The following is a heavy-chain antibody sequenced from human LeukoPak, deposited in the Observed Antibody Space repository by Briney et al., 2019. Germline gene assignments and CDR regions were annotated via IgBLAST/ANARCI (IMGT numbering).Heavy chain of an antibody. V-gene: IGHV3-23*01. CDR2: ISGSGGST. CDR1: GFTFSSYA. CDR3: AKGDSPNFWSGYSHDY. Sequence: GGSPRLSCAASGFTFSSYAMSWVRQAPGKGLEWVSAISGSGGSTYYADSVKGRFTISRDNSKNTLYLQMNSLRAEDTAVYYCAKGDSPNFWSGYSHDYWGQGTLVTVSS. J-gene: IGHJ4*02. D-gene: IGHD3-3*01.